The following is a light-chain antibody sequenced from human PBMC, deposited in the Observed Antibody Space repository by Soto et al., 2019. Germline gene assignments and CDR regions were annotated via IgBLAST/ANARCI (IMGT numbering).Light chain of an antibody. CDR1: QGISTY. Sequence: DIQMTQSPSSLSASVGDRVTITCRASQGISTYLVWYQQKPGTVPKLLIFAASTLRSGVPSRFSGSGSGTDFTLTISSLQPEDVATYYCQSYTGAPWTFGQGTKVEI. CDR2: AAS. V-gene: IGKV1-27*01. J-gene: IGKJ1*01. CDR3: QSYTGAPWT.